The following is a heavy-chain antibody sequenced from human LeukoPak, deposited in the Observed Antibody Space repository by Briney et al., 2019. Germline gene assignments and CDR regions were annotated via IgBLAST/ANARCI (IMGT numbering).Heavy chain of an antibody. CDR1: GFTFSSYS. J-gene: IGHJ6*02. V-gene: IGHV3-21*01. D-gene: IGHD3-22*01. CDR3: ARDAYYYDSSGWGASYYGMDV. CDR2: ISSSSSYI. Sequence: PGGFLGLSCAASGFTFSSYSMNWVRQAPGKGLEWVSSISSSSSYIYYADSVKGRFTISRDNSKNTLYLQMNNLRAEDTAVYYCARDAYYYDSSGWGASYYGMDVWGQGTTVTVSS.